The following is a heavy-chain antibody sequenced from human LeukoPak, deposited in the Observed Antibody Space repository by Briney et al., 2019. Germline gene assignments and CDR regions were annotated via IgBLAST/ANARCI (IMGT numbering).Heavy chain of an antibody. Sequence: PSETLSLTCTVSGYSISSCYYWGWIRPPPGKVLEWIVNIYHSGSTYYNSSLKSRLTISSDTSKNQFSLKLTSVTAADTAVYYCARRTTYVGWLPSESPSCFDYWGQGTLVTVSS. CDR3: ARRTTYVGWLPSESPSCFDY. CDR1: GYSISSCYY. J-gene: IGHJ4*02. CDR2: IYHSGST. V-gene: IGHV4-38-2*02. D-gene: IGHD5-12*01.